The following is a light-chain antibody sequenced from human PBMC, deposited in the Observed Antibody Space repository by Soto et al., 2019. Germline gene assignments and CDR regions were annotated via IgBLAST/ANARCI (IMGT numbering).Light chain of an antibody. V-gene: IGLV2-14*01. Sequence: QSVLTQPASVSGSPGQSITISCTGTSSDIGAFNYVSWYQQHPGKAPKLIIFEVSNRPSGVSDRFSGAKFGNTASRIISCAQAWEGAYYQCSSYTGGLTFLVFGGGTQLTVL. CDR3: SSYTGGLTFLV. CDR1: SSDIGAFNY. J-gene: IGLJ2*01. CDR2: EVS.